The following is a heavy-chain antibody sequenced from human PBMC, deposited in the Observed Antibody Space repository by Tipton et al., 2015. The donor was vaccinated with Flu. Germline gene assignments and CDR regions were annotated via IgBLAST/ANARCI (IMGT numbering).Heavy chain of an antibody. V-gene: IGHV4-38-2*01. Sequence: TLSLTCSVSGDSIGSRYFWGWIRQPPGKGLEWIGNVHQTGSTYYNPSLRGRVTIAVDRPKNQFSLRLTSVTAADTAVYYCAKLVYFDSSGYYRYYFDYWGQGTLVTVST. CDR1: GDSIGSRYF. J-gene: IGHJ4*02. CDR3: AKLVYFDSSGYYRYYFDY. D-gene: IGHD3-22*01. CDR2: VHQTGST.